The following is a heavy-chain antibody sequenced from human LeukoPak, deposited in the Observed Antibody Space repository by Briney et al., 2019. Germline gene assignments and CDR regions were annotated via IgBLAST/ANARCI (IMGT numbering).Heavy chain of an antibody. CDR2: IYGAGST. CDR1: GFTLSKYY. J-gene: IGHJ3*02. Sequence: GGSLRLSCAALGFTLSKYYMSWVCQAPGKGLEWVSVIYGAGSTYYTDSVKGRFTISRDNSKNTLYLQMNSLRAEDTAMYYCARDSYDSSGYAFDIWGQGTMVTVSS. D-gene: IGHD3-22*01. V-gene: IGHV3-53*01. CDR3: ARDSYDSSGYAFDI.